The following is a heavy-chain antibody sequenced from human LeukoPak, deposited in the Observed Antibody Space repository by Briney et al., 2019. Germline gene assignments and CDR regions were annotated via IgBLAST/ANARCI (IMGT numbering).Heavy chain of an antibody. CDR1: GFTFSSYG. CDR2: ISYDGSNK. V-gene: IGHV3-30*18. D-gene: IGHD4-17*01. J-gene: IGHJ5*02. Sequence: GGSLRLSCAASGFTFSSYGMHWVRQAPGKGLEWVAVISYDGSNKYYADSVKGRFTISRDNSKNTLYLQMNSLRAEDMAVYYCANLGDYGDYDNWFDPWGQGTLVTVSS. CDR3: ANLGDYGDYDNWFDP.